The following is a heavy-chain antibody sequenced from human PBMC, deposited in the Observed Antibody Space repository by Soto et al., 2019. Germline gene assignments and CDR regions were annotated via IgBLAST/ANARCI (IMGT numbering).Heavy chain of an antibody. J-gene: IGHJ4*02. CDR3: ARVLSTHFES. Sequence: QVHLQESGPGLVRPSQILSLTCTVSGGSVSSGGYYWSWIRQRPGKGLEWIGSIYYSGNTYYNPSLNSPVTISIATSQNQFSLNLSSMTAADTAVYYCARVLSTHFESWGQGILVTVSS. V-gene: IGHV4-31*01. CDR2: IYYSGNT. D-gene: IGHD6-13*01. CDR1: GGSVSSGGYY.